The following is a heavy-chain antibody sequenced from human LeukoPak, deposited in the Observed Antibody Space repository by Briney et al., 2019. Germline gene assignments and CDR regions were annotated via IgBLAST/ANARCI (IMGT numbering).Heavy chain of an antibody. J-gene: IGHJ4*02. V-gene: IGHV3-69-1*01. CDR3: AKDPAEADC. CDR1: GFTFSDYA. CDR2: INSGGNT. Sequence: GGSLRFSCAASGFTFSDYAMNWVRQAPGKGLEWVSSINSGGNTFYIDSVKGRFAISRDNGKNSLYLQMNSLRVEDTAVYYCAKDPAEADCWGQGTLVTVSS.